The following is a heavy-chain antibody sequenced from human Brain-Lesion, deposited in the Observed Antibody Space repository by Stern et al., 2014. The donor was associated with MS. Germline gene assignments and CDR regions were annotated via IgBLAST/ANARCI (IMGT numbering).Heavy chain of an antibody. CDR2: ISTYKGNT. V-gene: IGHV1-18*01. Sequence: VQLVESGAEVKKPGASVKVSCKASGYTFTSYGISWVRQAPGQGLEWMGLISTYKGNTNYAQNLQRRVTMTTDTSTSTAYMELRSLRADDTAVYYCARGLLGIENAFDIWGQGTMVTVSS. D-gene: IGHD2-15*01. CDR3: ARGLLGIENAFDI. CDR1: GYTFTSYG. J-gene: IGHJ3*02.